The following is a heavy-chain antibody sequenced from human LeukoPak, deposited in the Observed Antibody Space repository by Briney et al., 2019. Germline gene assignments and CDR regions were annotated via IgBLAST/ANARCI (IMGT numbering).Heavy chain of an antibody. Sequence: GGSLRLSCAASGFTFSSYEMNWVRQAPGKGLEWVSYISSSGSIIYYADSVEGRFTISRDNAKNSVYQQMNRLRAGDTAVYDCASGAGYSSDTCYFDYWGQGTLVTVSS. J-gene: IGHJ4*02. CDR3: ASGAGYSSDTCYFDY. CDR1: GFTFSSYE. V-gene: IGHV3-48*03. D-gene: IGHD6-19*01. CDR2: ISSSGSII.